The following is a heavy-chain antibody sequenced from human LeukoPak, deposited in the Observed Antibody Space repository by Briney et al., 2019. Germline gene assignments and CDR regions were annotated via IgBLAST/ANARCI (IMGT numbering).Heavy chain of an antibody. V-gene: IGHV4-61*01. J-gene: IGHJ4*02. CDR3: ARDYPLDY. CDR1: GYSISSGYY. CDR2: IYYSGST. Sequence: PSETLSLTCTVSGYSISSGYYWGWIRQPPGKGLEWIGYIYYSGSTNYNPSLKSRVTISVDTSKNQFSLKLSSVTAADTAVYYCARDYPLDYWGQGTLVTVSS.